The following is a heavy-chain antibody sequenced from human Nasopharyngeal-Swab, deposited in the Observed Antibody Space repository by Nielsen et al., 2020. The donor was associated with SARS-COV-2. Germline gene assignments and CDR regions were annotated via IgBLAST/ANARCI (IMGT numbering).Heavy chain of an antibody. Sequence: GGSLRLSCAASGFTFNNYNFNCVRQAPGKGLEWVSSISSSSSYIYYADSVKGRFTISRDNAKNSLYLQMNSLRAEDTAVYYCAFVDTTLLGYYYSGMDVWGQGTTVTVSS. CDR1: GFTFNNYN. V-gene: IGHV3-21*04. J-gene: IGHJ6*02. CDR2: ISSSSSYI. D-gene: IGHD5-18*01. CDR3: AFVDTTLLGYYYSGMDV.